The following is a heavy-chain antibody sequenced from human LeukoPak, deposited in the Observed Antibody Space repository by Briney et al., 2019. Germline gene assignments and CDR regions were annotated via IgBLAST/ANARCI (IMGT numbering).Heavy chain of an antibody. Sequence: GGSLRLSCAASGFSFTTAWMVWVRQAPGKGLQWIGRIKANIDGGSTDLAAPVKGRFSISRDDSTNTVYLQMNGLKSDDTAVYYCTTDFSHFDFSSGFYSYWGQGSLVTVSS. D-gene: IGHD3-3*01. CDR2: IKANIDGGST. J-gene: IGHJ4*02. CDR3: TTDFSHFDFSSGFYSY. V-gene: IGHV3-15*01. CDR1: GFSFTTAW.